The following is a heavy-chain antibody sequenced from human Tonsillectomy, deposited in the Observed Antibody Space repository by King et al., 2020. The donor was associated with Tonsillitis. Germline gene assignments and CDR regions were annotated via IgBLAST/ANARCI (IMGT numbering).Heavy chain of an antibody. V-gene: IGHV3-53*01. J-gene: IGHJ3*01. D-gene: IGHD1-26*01. Sequence: VQLVESGGGLIQPGGSLRLSCAASGFTVSSNYMSWVRQAPGKGLEWVSVICSVGTTYYADSVKGRFTISRDNSKNTLYLQMDSLRTEDTAAYYCVGFRGSLRGQGTRVTVSS. CDR3: VGFRGSL. CDR1: GFTVSSNY. CDR2: ICSVGTT.